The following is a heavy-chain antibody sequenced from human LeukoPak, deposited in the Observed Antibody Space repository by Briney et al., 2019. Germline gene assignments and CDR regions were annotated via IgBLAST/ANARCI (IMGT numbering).Heavy chain of an antibody. CDR1: GFTFSSYS. CDR3: AKAVSDWGGLDV. D-gene: IGHD7-27*01. V-gene: IGHV3-48*01. CDR2: ISSSSSTI. J-gene: IGHJ6*02. Sequence: GGSLRLSCAASGFTFSSYSMNWVRQAPGKGLEWVSYISSSSSTIYYADFVKGRFTISRDNSKNTLFVQMNSLRAEDTAIYYCAKAVSDWGGLDVWGQGTTVTVSS.